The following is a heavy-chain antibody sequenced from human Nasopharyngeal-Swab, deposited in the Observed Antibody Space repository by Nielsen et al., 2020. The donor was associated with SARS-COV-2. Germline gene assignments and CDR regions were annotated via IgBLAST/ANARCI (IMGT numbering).Heavy chain of an antibody. CDR1: GGSISSSSYY. V-gene: IGHV4-39*01. CDR2: IYYSGST. J-gene: IGHJ5*02. D-gene: IGHD6-19*01. CDR3: ARHFLAAVHVLGIAVAGNNWFDP. Sequence: SETLSLTCTVSGGSISSSSYYWGWIRQPPGKGLEWIGSIYYSGSTYYNPSLKSRFTISVDTSKNQFTLKLSSVTAEDTAVYYCARHFLAAVHVLGIAVAGNNWFDPWGQGTLVTVSS.